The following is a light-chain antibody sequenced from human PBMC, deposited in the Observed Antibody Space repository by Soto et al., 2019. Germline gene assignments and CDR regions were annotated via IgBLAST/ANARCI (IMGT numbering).Light chain of an antibody. Sequence: SELSRARSVCRSRGQSVTITCTGTSSDVGGYNYVSWYQQHPGKAPKLMIYDVSKRPSGVPDRFSGSKSGNTASLTISGLQAEDEADYYCCSYAGSYTLYVFGSGTKVTVL. J-gene: IGLJ1*01. CDR1: SSDVGGYNY. V-gene: IGLV2-11*01. CDR2: DVS. CDR3: CSYAGSYTLYV.